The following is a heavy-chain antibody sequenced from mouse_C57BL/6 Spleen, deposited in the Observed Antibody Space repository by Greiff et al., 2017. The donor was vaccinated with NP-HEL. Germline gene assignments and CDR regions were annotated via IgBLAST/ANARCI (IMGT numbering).Heavy chain of an antibody. V-gene: IGHV1-55*01. CDR3: ARCSSSGYDDYFDY. Sequence: QVQLKQPGAELVKPGASVKMSCKASGYTFTSYWITWVKQRPGQGLEWIGDIYPGSGSTNYNEKFKSKATLTVDTSSSTAYMQLSSLTSEDSAVYYCARCSSSGYDDYFDYWGQGTTLTVSS. J-gene: IGHJ2*01. CDR1: GYTFTSYW. CDR2: IYPGSGST. D-gene: IGHD3-2*02.